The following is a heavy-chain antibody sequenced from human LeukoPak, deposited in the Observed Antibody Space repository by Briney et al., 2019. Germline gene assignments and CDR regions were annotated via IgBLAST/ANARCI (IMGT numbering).Heavy chain of an antibody. D-gene: IGHD5-18*01. V-gene: IGHV1-2*02. CDR3: ARDALDTAMVIVPTCC. J-gene: IGHJ4*02. Sequence: APVKVSCKASGYTFTGYYMHWVRQAPGQGLEWMGWINPNSGGTNYAQKFQGRVTMTRDTSISTAYMELSRLRSDDTAVYYCARDALDTAMVIVPTCCWGQGTLVTVSS. CDR1: GYTFTGYY. CDR2: INPNSGGT.